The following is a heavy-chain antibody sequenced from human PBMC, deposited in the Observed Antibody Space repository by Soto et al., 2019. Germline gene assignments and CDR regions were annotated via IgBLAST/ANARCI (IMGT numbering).Heavy chain of an antibody. J-gene: IGHJ4*02. CDR1: GFTFDDYA. CDR2: ISWNSGSI. D-gene: IGHD2-15*01. Sequence: EVQLVESGGGLVQPGRSLRLSCAASGFTFDDYAMHWVRQAPGKGLEWVSGISWNSGSIGYADSVKGRFTISRDNAKNSLYLQMNSLRAEDTALYYCAKDILRWCSGGSCPVGSWGQGTRVTVSS. CDR3: AKDILRWCSGGSCPVGS. V-gene: IGHV3-9*01.